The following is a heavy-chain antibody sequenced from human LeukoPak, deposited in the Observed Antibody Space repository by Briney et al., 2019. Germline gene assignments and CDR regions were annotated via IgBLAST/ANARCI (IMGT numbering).Heavy chain of an antibody. V-gene: IGHV1-2*02. D-gene: IGHD3-10*01. CDR3: ARGAPMVFSKSTENNWFDP. CDR2: INPNSGGT. CDR1: GYTFTGYY. Sequence: ASVKVSCKASGYTFTGYYMHWVRQAPGQGLEWMGWINPNSGGTNYAQKLQGRVTMTTDTSTSTAYMELRSLRSDDTAVYYCARGAPMVFSKSTENNWFDPWGQGTLVTVSS. J-gene: IGHJ5*02.